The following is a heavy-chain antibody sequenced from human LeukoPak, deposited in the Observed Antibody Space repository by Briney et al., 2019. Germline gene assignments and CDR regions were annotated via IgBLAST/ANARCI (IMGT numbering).Heavy chain of an antibody. Sequence: GGSLRLSCAASGFTFSNYAMNWVRQAPGKGLEWVSAISGGGGPTYYADSVKGRFTLSSDSSRNTVYFQLNNLRVEDTAIYYCAKASWVSSTDAVRWGQGTLVTVS. CDR3: AKASWVSSTDAVR. V-gene: IGHV3-23*01. CDR1: GFTFSNYA. J-gene: IGHJ4*02. D-gene: IGHD3-16*01. CDR2: ISGGGGPT.